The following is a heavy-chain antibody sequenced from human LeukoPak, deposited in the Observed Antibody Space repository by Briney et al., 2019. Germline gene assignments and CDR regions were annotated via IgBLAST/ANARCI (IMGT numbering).Heavy chain of an antibody. CDR2: ISSGTSYI. V-gene: IGHV3-21*01. J-gene: IGHJ3*02. D-gene: IGHD1-26*01. CDR3: ARDPTSSWETAFDI. CDR1: GFTISSYG. Sequence: GGTLRLSCAASGFTISSYGMSWVRQAPGKGLEWVSSISSGTSYIYYADSVKGRFTISRDNAKNSLYLQMNSLRAEDTAVYYCARDPTSSWETAFDIWGQGTMVTVSS.